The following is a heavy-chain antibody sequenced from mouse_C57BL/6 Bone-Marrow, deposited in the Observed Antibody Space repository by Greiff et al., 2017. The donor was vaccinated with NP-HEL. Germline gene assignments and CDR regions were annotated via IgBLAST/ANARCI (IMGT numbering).Heavy chain of an antibody. CDR3: AKTSYYYGSSYLDY. Sequence: VQLQQSGAELAKPGASVKLSCKASGYTFTSYWMHWVKQRPGQGLEWIGYINPSSGYTKYNQKFKGKATLTADKSSSTAYMQLSSLTYDDSAVYYCAKTSYYYGSSYLDYWGQGTTLTVSS. CDR2: INPSSGYT. D-gene: IGHD1-1*01. J-gene: IGHJ2*01. V-gene: IGHV1-7*01. CDR1: GYTFTSYW.